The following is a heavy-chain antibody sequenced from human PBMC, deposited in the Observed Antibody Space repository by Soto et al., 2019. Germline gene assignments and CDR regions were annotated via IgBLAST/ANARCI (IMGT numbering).Heavy chain of an antibody. V-gene: IGHV3-23*01. J-gene: IGHJ4*02. CDR2: ITDSGYTA. CDR3: AKNGQWLATPPEA. Sequence: GGSLRLSCAASGFSVGTFVMTWFRQAPGGGLEWVASITDSGYTASYAETVEGRFTVSRDNSKNKLHLQMNDLRAEDTATYYCAKNGQWLATPPEAWGQGTLVTVSS. D-gene: IGHD6-19*01. CDR1: GFSVGTFV.